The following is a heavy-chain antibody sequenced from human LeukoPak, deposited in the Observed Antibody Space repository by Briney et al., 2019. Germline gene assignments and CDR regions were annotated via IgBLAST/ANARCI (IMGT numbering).Heavy chain of an antibody. Sequence: PGRSLRLSCAASGFTFSSYVMHWVRQAPGKGLEWVAVISYDGSNKYYADSVKGRFTISRDNSKNTLYLQMNSLRAEDMAVYYCARGDVDTAMPHFGYWGQGTLVTVSS. J-gene: IGHJ4*02. CDR2: ISYDGSNK. CDR1: GFTFSSYV. V-gene: IGHV3-30*04. D-gene: IGHD5-18*01. CDR3: ARGDVDTAMPHFGY.